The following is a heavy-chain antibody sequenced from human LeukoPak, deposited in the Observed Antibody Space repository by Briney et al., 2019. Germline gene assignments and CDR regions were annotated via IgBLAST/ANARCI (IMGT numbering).Heavy chain of an antibody. CDR1: GGTFSSYA. J-gene: IGHJ4*02. CDR2: IIPILGIA. V-gene: IGHV1-69*04. CDR3: ARGMGWFGESYGY. D-gene: IGHD3-10*01. Sequence: GASVKVSCKASGGTFSSYAISWVRQAPGQGLEWMGRIIPILGIANYAQKFQGRVTITADKSTSTAYMELRSLRSDDTAVYYCARGMGWFGESYGYWGQGTLVTVSS.